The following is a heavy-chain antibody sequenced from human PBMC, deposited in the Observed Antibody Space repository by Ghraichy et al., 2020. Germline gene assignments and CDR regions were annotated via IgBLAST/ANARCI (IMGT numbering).Heavy chain of an antibody. CDR3: ARIRGDPFDTSNYNFALDV. V-gene: IGHV2-70*11. J-gene: IGHJ6*02. D-gene: IGHD2/OR15-2a*01. CDR2: IDWNGDK. Sequence: GPTLVKPTRTLTLTCTFSGFSLSTSGMCMSWLRQPPGKALEWLARIDWNGDKYYNTSLRTRLTISKDTSKNQVVLTMTNMDPVDTATYHCARIRGDPFDTSNYNFALDVWGQGTTVTVSS. CDR1: GFSLSTSGMC.